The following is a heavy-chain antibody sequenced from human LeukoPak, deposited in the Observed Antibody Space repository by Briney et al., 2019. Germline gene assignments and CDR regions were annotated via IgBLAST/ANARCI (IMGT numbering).Heavy chain of an antibody. D-gene: IGHD2-15*01. CDR2: MNPNSGNT. V-gene: IGHV1-8*01. CDR3: ARRDNTGFDS. J-gene: IGHJ4*02. CDR1: GYTFTSND. Sequence: GASVKVSCKASGYTFTSNDLNWVRQASGQGLEWMGWMNPNSGNTGYAQKFQGRLTMTRNNSISTAYMELNSLRSEDTALYYCARRDNTGFDSWGQGTLVTVSS.